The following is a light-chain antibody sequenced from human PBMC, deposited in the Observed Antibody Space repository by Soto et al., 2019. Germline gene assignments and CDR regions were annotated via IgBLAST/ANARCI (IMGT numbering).Light chain of an antibody. CDR1: QSVSSSY. CDR3: QHYETWLWT. CDR2: GAS. V-gene: IGKV3-20*01. Sequence: EILVTQAPSTLAFSPRERTTPSWTASQSVSSSYLAWYQQKPGQAPRLVIYGASTRATGIPARFSGSGSGTEFTLTISSLQSEDFAVYYCQHYETWLWTFGQGTKVDIK. J-gene: IGKJ1*01.